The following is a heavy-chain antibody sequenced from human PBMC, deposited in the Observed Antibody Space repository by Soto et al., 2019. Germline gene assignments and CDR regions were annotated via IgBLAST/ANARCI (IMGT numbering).Heavy chain of an antibody. CDR1: GFTFSGYG. Sequence: QVQLVESGGGVVQPGRSLRLSCAASGFTFSGYGMHWVRQAPGKGLEWVAVTRHDGSNTYYADSVRGRFTISRDNSNKMLYLQMNSLRAEDTAVYYCARVGVGTTTYFGYFDYWGQGTLVTVSS. D-gene: IGHD1-26*01. V-gene: IGHV3-33*01. CDR3: ARVGVGTTTYFGYFDY. CDR2: TRHDGSNT. J-gene: IGHJ4*02.